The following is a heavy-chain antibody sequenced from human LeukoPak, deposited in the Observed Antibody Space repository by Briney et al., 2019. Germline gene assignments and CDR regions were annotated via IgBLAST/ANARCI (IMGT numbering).Heavy chain of an antibody. J-gene: IGHJ4*02. D-gene: IGHD3-10*01. V-gene: IGHV4-59*01. CDR1: GGSISSYY. CDR3: ARVEYYGSGSPFDY. CDR2: ISYSGST. Sequence: SETLSLTCTVSGGSISSYYWSWIRQPPGKGLEWIGYISYSGSTNYNPSLKSRVTISVDTSKNQFSLKLSSVSAADTAVYYCARVEYYGSGSPFDYWGQGTLVTVSS.